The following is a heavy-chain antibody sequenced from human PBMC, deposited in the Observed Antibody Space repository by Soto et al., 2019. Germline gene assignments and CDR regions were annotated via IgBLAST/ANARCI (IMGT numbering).Heavy chain of an antibody. V-gene: IGHV4-39*01. CDR1: GDSISFATYY. CDR2: MYSGGST. Sequence: QLQVQESSPGLVKPSETLSLTCTVSGDSISFATYYWARIRQSPGKGLEWIGTMYSGGSTFYNPSLKSRVTISVDTSRNQFSLKVRSVTAADTAVYYCARHPSFYYYMDVWGAGTTVTVSS. CDR3: ARHPSFYYYMDV. J-gene: IGHJ6*03.